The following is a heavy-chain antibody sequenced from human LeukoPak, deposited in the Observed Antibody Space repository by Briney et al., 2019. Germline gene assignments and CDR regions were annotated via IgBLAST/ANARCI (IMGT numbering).Heavy chain of an antibody. V-gene: IGHV3-23*01. Sequence: GGSLRLSCAASGFTFSNYAMSWVRQAPGKGLEWVSAIGGSTYYADSVKGRFTISRDNSKNTLYLQMNSLRAEDTAIYYCAKGYGGGWSGVFLDYWAKGTLVTVSS. CDR2: IGGST. J-gene: IGHJ4*02. D-gene: IGHD6-19*01. CDR1: GFTFSNYA. CDR3: AKGYGGGWSGVFLDY.